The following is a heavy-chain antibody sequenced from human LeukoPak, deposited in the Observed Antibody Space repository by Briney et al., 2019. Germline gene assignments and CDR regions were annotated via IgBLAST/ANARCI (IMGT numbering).Heavy chain of an antibody. Sequence: GGSLRLSCAASGFTFSSYSMNWVRQAPGKGLEWVSSISSSSSYIYYADSVKGRLTISRDNAKNSLYLQMNSLRAEDTAVYYCARLGGYYSRNWFDPWGQGTLVTVSS. V-gene: IGHV3-21*01. CDR3: ARLGGYYSRNWFDP. D-gene: IGHD3-22*01. CDR2: ISSSSSYI. J-gene: IGHJ5*02. CDR1: GFTFSSYS.